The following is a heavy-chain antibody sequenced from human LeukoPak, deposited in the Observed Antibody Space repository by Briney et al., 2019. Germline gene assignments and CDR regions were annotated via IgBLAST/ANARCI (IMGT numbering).Heavy chain of an antibody. D-gene: IGHD1-26*01. CDR3: TRSEDSGSYLDLDY. J-gene: IGHJ4*02. CDR1: GFTFGDYA. Sequence: PGRSLRLSCTASGFTFGDYAMSWVRQAPGKGLEWVGFIRSKAYGGTTEYAASVKGRFTISRDDSKSIAYLQMNSLKTEDTAVYYCTRSEDSGSYLDLDYWGQGTLVTVSS. V-gene: IGHV3-49*04. CDR2: IRSKAYGGTT.